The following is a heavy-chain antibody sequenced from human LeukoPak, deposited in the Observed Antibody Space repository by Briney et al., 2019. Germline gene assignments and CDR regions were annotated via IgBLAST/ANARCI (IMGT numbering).Heavy chain of an antibody. CDR1: GGSISSYY. D-gene: IGHD4-23*01. V-gene: IGHV4-59*01. Sequence: SETLSLTCTVSGGSISSYYWSWIRQPPGKGLEWIGYIYYSGSTNYNPSLKSRVTISVDTSKNQFSLKLSSVTAADTAVYYCARAEDYGGNPFDYWGQGTLVTVSS. CDR2: IYYSGST. J-gene: IGHJ4*02. CDR3: ARAEDYGGNPFDY.